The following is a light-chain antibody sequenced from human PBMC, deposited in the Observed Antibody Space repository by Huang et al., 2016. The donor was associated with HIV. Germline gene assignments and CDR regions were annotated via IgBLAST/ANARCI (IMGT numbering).Light chain of an antibody. J-gene: IGKJ2*01. Sequence: IQLTQSPSSLSASVGDRVTITCRASQCIRTYLAWYQQRPGRAPKLLIYGATTLPTGVPSRFSGSGSGTDFTLTINSLEPEDSATYYCQHLKSYPYTFGQGTKVEIK. CDR1: QCIRTY. CDR2: GAT. CDR3: QHLKSYPYT. V-gene: IGKV1-9*01.